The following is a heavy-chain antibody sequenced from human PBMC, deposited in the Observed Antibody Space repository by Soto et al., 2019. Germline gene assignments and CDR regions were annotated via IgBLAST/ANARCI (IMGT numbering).Heavy chain of an antibody. CDR3: SRVEYVTSSPIG. CDR1: GFTFSGSA. J-gene: IGHJ4*02. CDR2: IRTKSNGYAT. V-gene: IGHV3-73*01. Sequence: GGSLRLSCAASGFTFSGSAIHWVRQASGKGLEWVARIRTKSNGYATTYAASVKGRFTISRDDSKNMAYLQMNGLKAEDTAMYYCSRVEYVTSSPIGWGQGTLVTVSS. D-gene: IGHD6-6*01.